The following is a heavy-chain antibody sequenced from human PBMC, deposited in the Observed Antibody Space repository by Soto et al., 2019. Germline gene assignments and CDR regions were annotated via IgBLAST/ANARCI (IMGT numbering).Heavy chain of an antibody. CDR1: GYTFTDYA. V-gene: IGHV1-3*01. D-gene: IGHD6-13*01. CDR3: AREYSSSTPLLDY. Sequence: QVQLVQSGGEVKKPGASVKVSCKPSGYTFTDYAMHWVRQAPGQRLEWMAWINGGNGNTKYSQKFQGRVNITRDTSASTAYMELSSLRSEDTAMYYCAREYSSSTPLLDYWGQGTLVTVSS. CDR2: INGGNGNT. J-gene: IGHJ4*02.